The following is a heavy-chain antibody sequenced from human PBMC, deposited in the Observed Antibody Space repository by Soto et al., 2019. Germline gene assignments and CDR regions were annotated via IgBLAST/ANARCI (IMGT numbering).Heavy chain of an antibody. CDR1: GFTFTSHW. CDR2: INTEGSST. D-gene: IGHD3-9*01. V-gene: IGHV3-74*01. CDR3: GRKDILNGLDF. Sequence: EVQLVESGGNLVQPGGSLRLSCAASGFTFTSHWMHWVRQAPGKGLVWVARINTEGSSTSYADAVKGRFIISRDNTKNTLYLQTVCLRAEDTSVSYCGRKDILNGLDFWGQGTLVSVSS. J-gene: IGHJ4*02.